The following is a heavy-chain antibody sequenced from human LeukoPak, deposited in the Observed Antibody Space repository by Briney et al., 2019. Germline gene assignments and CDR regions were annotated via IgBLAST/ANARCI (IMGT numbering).Heavy chain of an antibody. D-gene: IGHD1-26*01. CDR1: GITFSSYA. Sequence: PGGSLRLSCAASGITFSSYAMNWVRQAPGKGLEWVSGISGSGGSTYYADSVKGRFTISRDNSKNTLYLQMNSLRAEDTAVYYCAKDRSAARVGATPRYYFDYWGQGTLVTVSS. V-gene: IGHV3-23*01. CDR2: ISGSGGST. J-gene: IGHJ4*02. CDR3: AKDRSAARVGATPRYYFDY.